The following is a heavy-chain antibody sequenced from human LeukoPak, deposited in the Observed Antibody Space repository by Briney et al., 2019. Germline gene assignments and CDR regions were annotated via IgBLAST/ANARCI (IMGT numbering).Heavy chain of an antibody. Sequence: SETLSLTCTVSGGSISGYYWKWFRQPADKGLEWIGRLYSSDDTYYNPSLESRLTMSMDTSKNQFSLKLRSVTAADTAVYYCARGSSGSTRRYYFDYWGQGALVTVSS. CDR2: LYSSDDT. D-gene: IGHD3-22*01. CDR3: ARGSSGSTRRYYFDY. V-gene: IGHV4-4*07. J-gene: IGHJ4*02. CDR1: GGSISGYY.